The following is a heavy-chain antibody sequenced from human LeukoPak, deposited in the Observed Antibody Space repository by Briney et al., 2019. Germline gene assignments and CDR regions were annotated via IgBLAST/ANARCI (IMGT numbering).Heavy chain of an antibody. CDR1: GFTFSSYA. CDR3: ARDRLVAAADYGMDV. Sequence: GRSLRLSCAASGFTFSSYAMHWVRQAPGKGLEWAAVISYDGSNKYYADSVKGRLTISRDNSKNTLYLQMNSLRAEDTAVYYCARDRLVAAADYGMDVWGQGTTVTVSS. J-gene: IGHJ6*02. D-gene: IGHD6-13*01. V-gene: IGHV3-30*04. CDR2: ISYDGSNK.